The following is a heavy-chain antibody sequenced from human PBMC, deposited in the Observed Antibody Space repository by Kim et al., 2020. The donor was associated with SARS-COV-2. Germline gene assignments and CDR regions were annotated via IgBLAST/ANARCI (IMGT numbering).Heavy chain of an antibody. Sequence: SETLSLTCTVSGGSISSSSYYWGWIRQPPGKGLEWIGSIYYSGSTYYNSSLKSRVTISVDTSKNQFSMKLSSVTAADTAVDYCARPSMNSVSYYLTVFDYWGQGALVTFSS. J-gene: IGHJ4*02. D-gene: IGHD1-26*01. CDR1: GGSISSSSYY. CDR2: IYYSGST. CDR3: ARPSMNSVSYYLTVFDY. V-gene: IGHV4-39*01.